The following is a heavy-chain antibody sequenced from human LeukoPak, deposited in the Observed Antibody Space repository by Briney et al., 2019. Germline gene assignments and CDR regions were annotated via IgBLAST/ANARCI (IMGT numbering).Heavy chain of an antibody. D-gene: IGHD3-9*01. J-gene: IGHJ4*02. CDR3: AKDYDILTGYSIGYYFDY. CDR1: GFDFSSYG. CDR2: ISYDGSNR. Sequence: GRSLRLSCVASGFDFSSYGMRWVRQAPGKGLEWVAVISYDGSNRYYGDSMKGRFTIYRDNSKNTLYLQMNSLRAEDSAVYYCAKDYDILTGYSIGYYFDYWGQGTLVTVSS. V-gene: IGHV3-30*18.